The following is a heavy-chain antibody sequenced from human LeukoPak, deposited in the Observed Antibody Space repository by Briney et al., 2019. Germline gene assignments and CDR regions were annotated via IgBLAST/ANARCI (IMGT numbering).Heavy chain of an antibody. D-gene: IGHD3-22*01. CDR2: ISSSGSYI. CDR1: RFTFSSYS. V-gene: IGHV3-21*04. CDR3: AKGCYYDSSGYVDY. J-gene: IGHJ4*02. Sequence: GGSLRLSCAASRFTFSSYSMNWVRQAPGKGLEWVSSISSSGSYIYYADSVKGRFTISRDNATNSLYLQMNSLRAEDMALYYCAKGCYYDSSGYVDYWGQGTLVTVSS.